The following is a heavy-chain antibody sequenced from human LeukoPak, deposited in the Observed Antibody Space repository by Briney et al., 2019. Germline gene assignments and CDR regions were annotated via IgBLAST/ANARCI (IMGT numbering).Heavy chain of an antibody. CDR3: ARALTMVRGVIPNWFDP. CDR1: GGSFSGYY. J-gene: IGHJ5*02. CDR2: INHSGST. Sequence: SETLSLTCAVYGGSFSGYYWSWIRQPPGKGLEWIGEINHSGSTNYNPSLKSRVTISVDASKNQFSLKLSSVTAADTAVYYCARALTMVRGVIPNWFDPWGQGTLVTVSS. V-gene: IGHV4-34*01. D-gene: IGHD3-10*01.